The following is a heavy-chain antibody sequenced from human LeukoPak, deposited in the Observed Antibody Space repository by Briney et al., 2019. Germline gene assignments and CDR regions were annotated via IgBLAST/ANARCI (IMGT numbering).Heavy chain of an antibody. Sequence: PSETLSLTCTVSGGSISSGGYYWSWIRQHPGKGLEWIGYIYYSGSTYYNPSLKSRVTISVDTSKNQFSLKLSSVTAADTAVYYCARDNVQKEGGFDYWGQGTLVTVSS. V-gene: IGHV4-31*03. D-gene: IGHD3-10*02. CDR1: GGSISSGGYY. CDR2: IYYSGST. J-gene: IGHJ4*02. CDR3: ARDNVQKEGGFDY.